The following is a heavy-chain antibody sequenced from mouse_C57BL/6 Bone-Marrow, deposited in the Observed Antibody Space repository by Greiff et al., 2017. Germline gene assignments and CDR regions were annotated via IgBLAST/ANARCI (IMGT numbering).Heavy chain of an antibody. Sequence: EVQLQQSGPELVKPGASVKISCKASGYSFTGYYMNWVKQSPEKSLEWIGEINPSTGGTTYNQKFKAKATLTVDKSSSTAYMQLKSLTSEDSAVYYCARGIYYGYAWFAYWGPGTLVTVSA. J-gene: IGHJ3*01. CDR2: INPSTGGT. CDR3: ARGIYYGYAWFAY. CDR1: GYSFTGYY. V-gene: IGHV1-42*01. D-gene: IGHD2-2*01.